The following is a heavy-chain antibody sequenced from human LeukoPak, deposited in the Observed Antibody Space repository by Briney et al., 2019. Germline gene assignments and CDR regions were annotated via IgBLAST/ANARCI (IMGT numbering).Heavy chain of an antibody. V-gene: IGHV4-34*01. CDR2: INHSGST. CDR1: GGSFSGYY. J-gene: IGHJ3*02. D-gene: IGHD3-9*01. Sequence: PSETLSLTCAVYGGSFSGYYWSWIRQPPGKGLEWIGEINHSGSTNYNPSLKSRVTISVDTSKNQFSLKLSSVTAADTAVYYCARHFRRHSPLRYFDWVRHAFDIWGQGTMVTVSS. CDR3: ARHFRRHSPLRYFDWVRHAFDI.